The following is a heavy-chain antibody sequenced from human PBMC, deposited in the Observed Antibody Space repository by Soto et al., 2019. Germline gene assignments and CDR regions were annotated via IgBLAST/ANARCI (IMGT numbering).Heavy chain of an antibody. J-gene: IGHJ6*02. Sequence: QVQLVQSGAEVKKPGSSVKVSCKASGGTFSSYTISWVRQAPGQGLEWMGRIIPILGIANYAQKFQGRVTITADKSTSXXYMELCSLRSEDTAVYYCARDSPNYGDYVVNGMDVWGQGTTVTVSS. CDR1: GGTFSSYT. CDR3: ARDSPNYGDYVVNGMDV. D-gene: IGHD4-17*01. CDR2: IIPILGIA. V-gene: IGHV1-69*08.